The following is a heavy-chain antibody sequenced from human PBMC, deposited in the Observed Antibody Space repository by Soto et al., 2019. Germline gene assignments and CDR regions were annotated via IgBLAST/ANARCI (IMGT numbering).Heavy chain of an antibody. CDR2: ISSSSSYI. Sequence: GGSLRLSCAASGFTFSSYSMNWVRQAPGKGLEWVSSISSSSSYIYYADSVKGRFTISRDNAKNSLYLQMNSLRAEDTAVYYCARTPGDCSSTSCYTDNWFDPWGQGTLVTVSS. V-gene: IGHV3-21*01. J-gene: IGHJ5*02. CDR1: GFTFSSYS. D-gene: IGHD2-2*02. CDR3: ARTPGDCSSTSCYTDNWFDP.